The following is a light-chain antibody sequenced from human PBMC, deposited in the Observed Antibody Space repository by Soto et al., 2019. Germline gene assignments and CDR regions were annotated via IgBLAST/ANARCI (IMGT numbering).Light chain of an antibody. J-gene: IGLJ2*01. Sequence: QSALTQPASVSGSPGQSITISCTGTSSDVGAYNYVSWYQHHPGKAPKLLIYDVSHRPSGVSNRFSGSKSGNTASLTISGLQAEDEADSYCSSYTSSSTVVFGGGTKLTVL. V-gene: IGLV2-14*03. CDR1: SSDVGAYNY. CDR3: SSYTSSSTVV. CDR2: DVS.